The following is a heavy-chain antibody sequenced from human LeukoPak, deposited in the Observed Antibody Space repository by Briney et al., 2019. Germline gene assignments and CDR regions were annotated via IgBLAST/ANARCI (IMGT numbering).Heavy chain of an antibody. Sequence: HPGGSLRLSCAASGFTFSSYWMSWVRQAPGKGLEWVSYISSSGTSIYYADTVKGRFTISRDNAKNSLYLQMNSLRAEDTAFYYCARGPYSSSWSAWFDPWGQGTLVTVSS. CDR3: ARGPYSSSWSAWFDP. D-gene: IGHD6-13*01. J-gene: IGHJ5*02. V-gene: IGHV3-48*04. CDR1: GFTFSSYW. CDR2: ISSSGTSI.